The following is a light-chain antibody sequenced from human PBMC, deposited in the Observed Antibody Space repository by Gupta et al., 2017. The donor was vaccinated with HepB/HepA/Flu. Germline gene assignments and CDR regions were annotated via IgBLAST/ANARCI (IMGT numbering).Light chain of an antibody. CDR3: QQYGNPPQT. CDR2: DTS. V-gene: IGKV3D-20*01. Sequence: EIVLTQSPAILSLSPGDRATLSCGASQPVSHSYVAWYQHKPGLAPRLLIHDTSTRATGIPDRFSGSKSGTNFTLAIRRLEPEDFAVYFCQQYGNPPQTFGHGTKVDFK. J-gene: IGKJ3*01. CDR1: QPVSHSY.